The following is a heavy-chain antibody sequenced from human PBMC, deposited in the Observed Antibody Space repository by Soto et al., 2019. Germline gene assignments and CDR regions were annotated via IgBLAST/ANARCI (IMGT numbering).Heavy chain of an antibody. D-gene: IGHD1-26*01. J-gene: IGHJ4*02. CDR1: GYSISSGYY. CDR2: MYHSGST. CDR3: VRDYNGSSFDC. V-gene: IGHV4-38-2*02. Sequence: SETLSLTCAVSGYSISSGYYWGWIRQPPGKGLEWIGSMYHSGSTDYNPSLKSRITISVDTSKNQFSLTLRSATAADTAVYYCVRDYNGSSFDCWGQGTLVTVLL.